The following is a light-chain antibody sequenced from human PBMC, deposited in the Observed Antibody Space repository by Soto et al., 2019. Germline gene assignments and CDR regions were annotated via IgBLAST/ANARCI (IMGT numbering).Light chain of an antibody. CDR3: LQYGTPWWT. J-gene: IGKJ1*01. Sequence: EIVLTQSPGTLSLSPGARVTLSCGASQSVPANYLAWYQQKPGQAPRLLIDGASNMATGIPDRFSGSGSGTDFTLTVSRLEPEDFAVYFCLQYGTPWWTFGQGARVEIK. CDR1: QSVPANY. CDR2: GAS. V-gene: IGKV3-20*01.